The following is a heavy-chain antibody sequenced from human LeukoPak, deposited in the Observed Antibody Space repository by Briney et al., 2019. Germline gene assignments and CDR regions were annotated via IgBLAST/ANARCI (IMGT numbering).Heavy chain of an antibody. CDR2: ISSSSYI. J-gene: IGHJ3*02. D-gene: IGHD6-19*01. CDR3: ARFDRSSFDAFDI. V-gene: IGHV3-21*01. CDR1: GFTFSSYS. Sequence: PGGSLRLSCAASGFTFSSYSMNWVRQAPGKGLEWVSYISSSSYIYYADSVKGRFTISRDNAKNSLSLQMNSLRAEDTAVYCCARFDRSSFDAFDIWGQGTMVTVSS.